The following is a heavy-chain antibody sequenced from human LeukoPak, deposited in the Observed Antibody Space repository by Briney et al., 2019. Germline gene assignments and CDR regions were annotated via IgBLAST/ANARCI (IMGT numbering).Heavy chain of an antibody. V-gene: IGHV3-72*01. CDR1: GFIITDHH. J-gene: IGHJ4*02. CDR2: ISTSKPNSYTT. D-gene: IGHD6-13*01. CDR3: VRVVTTGSGWYHFDN. Sequence: GGSLRLSCAGAGFIITDHHMDWVRQAPGKGLEWVGRISTSKPNSYTTQYAASVRGRVTISREDSQNSREQQWNSRKTEDTAVYYCVRVVTTGSGWYHFDNWGLGTLVTVSS.